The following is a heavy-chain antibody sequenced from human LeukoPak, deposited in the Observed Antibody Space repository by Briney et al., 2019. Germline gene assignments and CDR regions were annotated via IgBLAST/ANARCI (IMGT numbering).Heavy chain of an antibody. Sequence: GSLRLSCAASGFVFSTYAMGWVRQAPGKGLEWVSAISSSGDNTYYADSVKGQCTISRDNSKNTLDLQMNSLRAEDTAMYHCAKVKALDAVASYFDYWGQGTLVTVSS. CDR2: ISSSGDNT. V-gene: IGHV3-23*01. CDR1: GFVFSTYA. CDR3: AKVKALDAVASYFDY. J-gene: IGHJ4*02. D-gene: IGHD1-1*01.